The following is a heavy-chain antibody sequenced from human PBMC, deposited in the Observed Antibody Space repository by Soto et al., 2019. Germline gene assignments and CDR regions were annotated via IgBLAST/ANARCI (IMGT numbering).Heavy chain of an antibody. J-gene: IGHJ5*02. CDR2: IYYSGST. D-gene: IGHD6-6*01. V-gene: IGHV4-39*01. Sequence: SETLSLTCTVSGGSISSSSYYWGWIRQPPGKGLEWIGSIYYSGSTYYNPSLKSRVTISVDTSKNQFSLKLSSVTAADTAVYYCARRTRISYSSSNWFDPWGQGTLVTVSS. CDR3: ARRTRISYSSSNWFDP. CDR1: GGSISSSSYY.